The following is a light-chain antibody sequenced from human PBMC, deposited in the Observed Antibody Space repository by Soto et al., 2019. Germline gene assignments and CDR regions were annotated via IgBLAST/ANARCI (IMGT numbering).Light chain of an antibody. CDR1: QRISTY. J-gene: IGKJ1*01. CDR3: QHYSLYSPWT. V-gene: IGKV1-5*01. CDR2: DAS. Sequence: DIQMTQSPSSLSASVGDRVTITCRASQRISTYLNWYQQKPGKAPKFLIYDASNLQSGVPSRFSGSGSGTEFTLTISSLQPDDSATYYCQHYSLYSPWTFGQGTKVDI.